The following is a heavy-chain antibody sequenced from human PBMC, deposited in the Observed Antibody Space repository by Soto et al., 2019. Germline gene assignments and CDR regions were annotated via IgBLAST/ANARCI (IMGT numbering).Heavy chain of an antibody. CDR2: IVVGSGNT. V-gene: IGHV1-58*01. Sequence: SVKVSCKASGFTFTSSAVQWVRQARGQRLEWIGWIVVGSGNTNYAQKFQERVTITRDMSTSTAYMELSSLRSEDTAVYYCAASSPRYYYDSSDVWGQGTRVTVSS. CDR1: GFTFTSSA. D-gene: IGHD3-22*01. CDR3: AASSPRYYYDSSDV. J-gene: IGHJ6*02.